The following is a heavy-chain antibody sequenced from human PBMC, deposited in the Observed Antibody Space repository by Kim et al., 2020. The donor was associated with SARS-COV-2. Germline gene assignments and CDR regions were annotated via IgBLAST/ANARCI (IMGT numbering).Heavy chain of an antibody. CDR2: IYYSGST. Sequence: SETLSLTCTVSGGSISSGGYYWSWIRQHPGKGLEWIGYIYYSGSTYYNPSLKSRVTISVDTSKNQFSLKLSSVTAADTAVYYCAREDSGSLDYWGQGTLVTVSS. D-gene: IGHD3-10*01. V-gene: IGHV4-31*03. CDR1: GGSISSGGYY. J-gene: IGHJ4*02. CDR3: AREDSGSLDY.